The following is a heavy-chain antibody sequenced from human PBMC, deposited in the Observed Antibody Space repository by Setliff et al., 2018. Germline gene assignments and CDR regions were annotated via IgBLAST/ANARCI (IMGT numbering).Heavy chain of an antibody. CDR1: GFTFSSYA. D-gene: IGHD3-3*01. V-gene: IGHV3-23*01. CDR3: AKGLRGVVYYYYGLDV. CDR2: ISGSGGST. J-gene: IGHJ6*02. Sequence: GGSLRLSCAASGFTFSSYAMSWVRQAPGKGLEWVSAISGSGGSTYYADSVKGRFTIFRDNSKNTLYLQMNSLRAEDTAVYYCAKGLRGVVYYYYGLDVWGQGTTVTVSS.